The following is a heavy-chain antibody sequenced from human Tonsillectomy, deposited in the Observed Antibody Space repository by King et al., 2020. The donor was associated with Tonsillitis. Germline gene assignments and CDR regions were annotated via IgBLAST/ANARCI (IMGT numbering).Heavy chain of an antibody. CDR2: ISWNSGSI. Sequence: VQLVESGGGLVQPGRSLRLSCAASGFTFDDYAMHWVRQAPGKGLEWVSGISWNSGSIGEADSVKGRFTISRDNAKNSLYLQMNSLRAEDTALYYCAKDTQRGGNSWYGYNWFDSWGQGTLVTVSS. D-gene: IGHD6-13*01. J-gene: IGHJ5*01. CDR3: AKDTQRGGNSWYGYNWFDS. V-gene: IGHV3-9*01. CDR1: GFTFDDYA.